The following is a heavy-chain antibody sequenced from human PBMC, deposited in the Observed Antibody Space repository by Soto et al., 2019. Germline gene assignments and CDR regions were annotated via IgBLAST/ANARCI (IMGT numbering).Heavy chain of an antibody. Sequence: PGEALKISCRGSGYIFADYWISWVRQTPEKGLEWLGRIDPSNSYTNYGPSFQGHVTISADKSISTAYLHWSSLKASDTAMYYCARHVLGYCSGGSCYSGGFCYYYYGMDVWGQGTTVTVSS. CDR2: IDPSNSYT. V-gene: IGHV5-10-1*01. CDR1: GYIFADYW. CDR3: ARHVLGYCSGGSCYSGGFCYYYYGMDV. D-gene: IGHD2-15*01. J-gene: IGHJ6*02.